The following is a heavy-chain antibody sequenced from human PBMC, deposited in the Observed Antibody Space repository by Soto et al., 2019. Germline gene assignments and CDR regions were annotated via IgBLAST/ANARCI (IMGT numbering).Heavy chain of an antibody. CDR1: GFTFSSYG. CDR3: AREPNDSSVDY. D-gene: IGHD3-22*01. CDR2: IWYDGSNK. V-gene: IGHV3-33*01. J-gene: IGHJ4*02. Sequence: GGSLRLSCAASGFTFSSYGMHWVRQAPGKGLEWVEVIWYDGSNKYYADSVKGRFTISRDNSKNTLYLQMNSLRAEDTAVYYCAREPNDSSVDYWGQGTLVTVSS.